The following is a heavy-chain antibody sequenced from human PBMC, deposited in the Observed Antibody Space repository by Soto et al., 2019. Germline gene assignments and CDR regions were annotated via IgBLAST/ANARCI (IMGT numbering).Heavy chain of an antibody. CDR1: GGTFSSYT. Sequence: QVQLVQSGAEVKKPGSSVKVSCKASGGTFSSYTISWVRQAPGQGLEWMGRIIPILGIANYAQKFQGRVXIXVDKSTSTAYMELSSLRSEDTAVYYCARGSWQQLDYWGQGTLVTVSS. CDR2: IIPILGIA. J-gene: IGHJ4*02. D-gene: IGHD6-13*01. CDR3: ARGSWQQLDY. V-gene: IGHV1-69*02.